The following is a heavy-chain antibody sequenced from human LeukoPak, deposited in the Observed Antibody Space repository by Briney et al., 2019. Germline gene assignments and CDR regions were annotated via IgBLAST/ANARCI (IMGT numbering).Heavy chain of an antibody. Sequence: GESLKISCAASGFTFSSYSMNWVRQAPGKGLAWVSYISSSSSTIYYADSVKGRFTISRDNAKNSLYLQMNSLRAEDTAVYYCAGGYSSSWYYYYYYGMDVWGQGTTVTVSS. V-gene: IGHV3-48*01. D-gene: IGHD6-13*01. CDR1: GFTFSSYS. CDR3: AGGYSSSWYYYYYYGMDV. J-gene: IGHJ6*02. CDR2: ISSSSSTI.